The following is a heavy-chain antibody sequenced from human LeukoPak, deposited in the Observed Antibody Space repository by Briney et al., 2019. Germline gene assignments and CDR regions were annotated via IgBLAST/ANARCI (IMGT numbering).Heavy chain of an antibody. V-gene: IGHV3-48*02. CDR3: ARDSLSGYDSSYFDY. Sequence: PGGSLRLSCAASGFTFSTYSMRWVRQAPGKGLEWVSYISSSSGTIYYADSVKGRFSIYRDNAKNSLYLQMNGLRDEDTAVYYCARDSLSGYDSSYFDYWGQGTLVTVSS. D-gene: IGHD5-12*01. CDR2: ISSSSGTI. J-gene: IGHJ4*02. CDR1: GFTFSTYS.